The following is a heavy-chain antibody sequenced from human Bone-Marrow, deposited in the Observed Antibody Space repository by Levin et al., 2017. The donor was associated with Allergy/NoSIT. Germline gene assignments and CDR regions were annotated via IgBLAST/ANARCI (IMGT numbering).Heavy chain of an antibody. Sequence: LSLTCAASGFTFDDYAMHWVRQAPGKGLEWVSGISWNSGSMGYADSVKGRFTISRDNAKNSLYLQMNSLRAEDTALYYCAKASGYSSGWYSHWGQGTLVTVSS. CDR3: AKASGYSSGWYSH. CDR1: GFTFDDYA. CDR2: ISWNSGSM. D-gene: IGHD6-19*01. J-gene: IGHJ4*02. V-gene: IGHV3-9*01.